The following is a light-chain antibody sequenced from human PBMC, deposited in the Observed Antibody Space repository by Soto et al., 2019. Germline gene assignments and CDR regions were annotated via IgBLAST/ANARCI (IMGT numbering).Light chain of an antibody. Sequence: EILLTQSPGTRSVSRGERATLCCRASQSVSSSHLAWYQQKPGQAPRLLIYGASSRATGIPDRFSGRGSGTDFTLTISRLEPEDLAVFYCQQYGRPPWTFGQGTKVDIK. J-gene: IGKJ1*01. CDR3: QQYGRPPWT. V-gene: IGKV3-20*01. CDR2: GAS. CDR1: QSVSSSH.